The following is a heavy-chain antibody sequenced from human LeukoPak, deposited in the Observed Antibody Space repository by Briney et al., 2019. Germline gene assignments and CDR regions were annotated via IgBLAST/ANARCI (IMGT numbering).Heavy chain of an antibody. Sequence: GGSLRLSCAASGFTFDDYGMSWVRQAPGKGLEWVSYISSSSPMYYADSVKGRFTISRDNAKNSLYLQMNSLRAEDTAVYYCARQWLALDYWGQGTLVTVSS. CDR1: GFTFDDYG. V-gene: IGHV3-69-1*01. CDR2: ISSSSPM. D-gene: IGHD6-19*01. J-gene: IGHJ4*02. CDR3: ARQWLALDY.